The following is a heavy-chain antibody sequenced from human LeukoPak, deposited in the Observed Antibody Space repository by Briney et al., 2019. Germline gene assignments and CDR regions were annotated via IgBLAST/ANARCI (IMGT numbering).Heavy chain of an antibody. CDR3: ARDGNSGYTFDY. J-gene: IGHJ4*02. V-gene: IGHV4-4*07. CDR2: IYNSGST. CDR1: GGSISSYY. Sequence: SETLSLTCTVSGGSISSYYWSWIRQPAGKGLEWIGRIYNSGSTKYNPSLKGRVTMSVDTSKNQFSLKLSSVTAAGTAVYYCARDGNSGYTFDYWGQGTLVTVSS. D-gene: IGHD5-12*01.